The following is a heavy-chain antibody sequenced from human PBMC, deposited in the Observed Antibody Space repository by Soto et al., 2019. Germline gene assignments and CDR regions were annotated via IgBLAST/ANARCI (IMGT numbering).Heavy chain of an antibody. D-gene: IGHD3-3*01. CDR1: GYKFTTYW. CDR3: ARDGTYYDFTYGMDV. V-gene: IGHV5-51*01. CDR2: IYPDDSDS. J-gene: IGHJ6*02. Sequence: GESLKISCKGSGYKFTTYWIGWVRQMPGKGLEWMAIIYPDDSDSRYSPSFQGQVTISADKSISTAYLQWSSLKASDTAVYYCARDGTYYDFTYGMDVWGQGTTVTVSS.